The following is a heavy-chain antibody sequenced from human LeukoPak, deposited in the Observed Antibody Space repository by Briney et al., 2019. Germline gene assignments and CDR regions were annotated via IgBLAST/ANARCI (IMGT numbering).Heavy chain of an antibody. CDR3: ASLRISSSYAFDY. CDR2: ISYDGSNK. D-gene: IGHD6-13*01. V-gene: IGHV3-30*04. J-gene: IGHJ4*02. Sequence: AGGSLRLSCAASGFTFSSYAMHWVRQAPGKGLEWVAVISYDGSNKYYADSVKGRFTISRDNSKNTLYLQINSLRAEDTAVYYCASLRISSSYAFDYWGQGTPVTVSS. CDR1: GFTFSSYA.